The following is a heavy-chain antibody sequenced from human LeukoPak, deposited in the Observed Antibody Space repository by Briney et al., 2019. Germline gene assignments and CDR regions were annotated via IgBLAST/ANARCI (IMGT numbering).Heavy chain of an antibody. D-gene: IGHD4-11*01. Sequence: PGGSLRLSCAASGFIFSFYCMHWVRQAPGKGLEWVSSISSSSSYIYYADSVKGRFTISRDNAKNSLYLQMSSLRAEDTAVYYCARDYSNSNYYYYGMDVWGQGTTVTVSS. CDR3: ARDYSNSNYYYYGMDV. J-gene: IGHJ6*02. CDR2: ISSSSSYI. V-gene: IGHV3-21*01. CDR1: GFIFSFYC.